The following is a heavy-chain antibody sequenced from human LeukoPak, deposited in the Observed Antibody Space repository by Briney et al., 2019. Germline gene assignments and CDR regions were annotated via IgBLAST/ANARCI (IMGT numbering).Heavy chain of an antibody. Sequence: GASVKVSCKASGYAFTSYGISWVRLAPGQGLEWMGWISAYNGNTNYAQKLQGRVTMTTDTSTSTGYMEQRSVRSDDTAVYYCARGGVGTISLGGWFDPRGQGTVVTVSS. CDR2: ISAYNGNT. J-gene: IGHJ5*02. V-gene: IGHV1-18*01. CDR1: GYAFTSYG. CDR3: ARGGVGTISLGGWFDP. D-gene: IGHD2-2*01.